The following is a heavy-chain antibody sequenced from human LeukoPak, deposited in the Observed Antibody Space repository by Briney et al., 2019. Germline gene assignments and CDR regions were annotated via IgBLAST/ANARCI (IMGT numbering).Heavy chain of an antibody. Sequence: SETLSLTCTVSGGSISRYYWNWIRQPPGKGLEWIGYISYSGSTNYNPSLKSRVTVSVDTSKNQFSLKLSSVTAADTAVYYCARLGIAAALFDYWGQGTLVTVSS. J-gene: IGHJ4*02. V-gene: IGHV4-59*08. D-gene: IGHD6-13*01. CDR1: GGSISRYY. CDR3: ARLGIAAALFDY. CDR2: ISYSGST.